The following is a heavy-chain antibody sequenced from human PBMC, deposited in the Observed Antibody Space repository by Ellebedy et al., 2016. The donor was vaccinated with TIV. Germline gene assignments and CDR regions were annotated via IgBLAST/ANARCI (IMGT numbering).Heavy chain of an antibody. J-gene: IGHJ5*02. Sequence: AASVKVSCKASGYPFTHYAITWVRQAPGQGLEWMGSISANDGRTNYIEKFQGRVTMTIDTSTTTAYMELRTLGSDDTAVYFCARDPRLDRGSYSNYLDPWGQGTLVTVSS. CDR2: ISANDGRT. V-gene: IGHV1-18*01. CDR3: ARDPRLDRGSYSNYLDP. D-gene: IGHD1-26*01. CDR1: GYPFTHYA.